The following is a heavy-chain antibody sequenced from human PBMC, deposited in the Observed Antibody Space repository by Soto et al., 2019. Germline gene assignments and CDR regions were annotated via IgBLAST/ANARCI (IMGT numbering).Heavy chain of an antibody. J-gene: IGHJ3*02. V-gene: IGHV3-21*01. Sequence: EVQLVESGGGLVKPGGSLRLSCAASGFTFSSYSMNWVRQAPGKGLEWVSSISSSSSYIYYADSVKGRFTISRDNAKNSLYLQMNSLRAEDTAVYYCARDKAGYCSSTSCFVVVVAAPPGDGAFDIWGQGTMVTVSS. CDR1: GFTFSSYS. D-gene: IGHD2-2*01. CDR3: ARDKAGYCSSTSCFVVVVAAPPGDGAFDI. CDR2: ISSSSSYI.